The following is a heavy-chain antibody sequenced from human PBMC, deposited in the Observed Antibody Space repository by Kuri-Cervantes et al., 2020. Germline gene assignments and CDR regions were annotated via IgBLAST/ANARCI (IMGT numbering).Heavy chain of an antibody. V-gene: IGHV1-18*01. Sequence: ASVKVSCKASGYTFTSYGISWVRQAPGQGLEWTGWISAYNGNTNYAQKLQGRVTMTTDTSTSTAYMELRSLRSDDTAVYYCARDTYSSGWYFSGYWGQGTLVTVSS. CDR1: GYTFTSYG. CDR3: ARDTYSSGWYFSGY. D-gene: IGHD6-19*01. J-gene: IGHJ4*02. CDR2: ISAYNGNT.